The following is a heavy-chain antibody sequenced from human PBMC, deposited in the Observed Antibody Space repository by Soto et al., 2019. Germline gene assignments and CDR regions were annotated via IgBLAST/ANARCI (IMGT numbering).Heavy chain of an antibody. Sequence: SLRLSCAASGFTFSSYAMSWVRQAPGKGLEWVSAISGSGGTIYYADSVKGRFTISRDNAKNTLYLQMNSLRAEDTAVYYCAREGGDIVVVPANLGAFDTWGQGTMVTVSS. J-gene: IGHJ3*02. CDR2: ISGSGGTI. CDR3: AREGGDIVVVPANLGAFDT. CDR1: GFTFSSYA. V-gene: IGHV3-23*01. D-gene: IGHD2-2*01.